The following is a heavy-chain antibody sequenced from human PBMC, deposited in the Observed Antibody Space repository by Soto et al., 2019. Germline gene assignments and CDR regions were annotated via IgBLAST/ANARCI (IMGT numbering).Heavy chain of an antibody. V-gene: IGHV3-13*01. CDR2: ISTAGDT. D-gene: IGHD2-15*01. Sequence: HPGGSLRLSCAASGFTFSSYDMHWVRQATGKGLEWVSAISTAGDTYYPGSVKGRFTISRENAKNSLYLQMNSLRAGDTAVYYCAGAYCSGGSWYLAAFDYWGQGTQVTVSS. J-gene: IGHJ4*02. CDR1: GFTFSSYD. CDR3: AGAYCSGGSWYLAAFDY.